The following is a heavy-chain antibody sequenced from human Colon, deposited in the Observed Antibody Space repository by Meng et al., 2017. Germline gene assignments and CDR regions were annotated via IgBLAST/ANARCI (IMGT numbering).Heavy chain of an antibody. Sequence: GESLKISCAASGFTFSSYAMSWVRQAPGKGLEWVSAISGSGGSTYYADSVKGRFTISRDNSKNTLYLQMNSLRAEDTAVYYCAKQNYYDSSGYKVPDAFDNWGQGTMVTVSS. CDR1: GFTFSSYA. CDR3: AKQNYYDSSGYKVPDAFDN. CDR2: ISGSGGST. J-gene: IGHJ3*02. D-gene: IGHD3-22*01. V-gene: IGHV3-23*01.